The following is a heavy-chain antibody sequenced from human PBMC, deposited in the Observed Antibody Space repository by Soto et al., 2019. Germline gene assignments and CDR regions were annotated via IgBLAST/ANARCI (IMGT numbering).Heavy chain of an antibody. CDR2: IISKTDGGTT. CDR3: PTCIAPLFCGMDV. D-gene: IGHD6-6*01. J-gene: IGHJ6*04. Sequence: GGSLRLSCAASGITFSNAWMNWVRQVPGKGLEWVGRIISKTDGGTTDYAPPVKGRFTLSRDDSRDTLYLQMNSLKTEDTAVYYCPTCIAPLFCGMDVGGKGTRVTVSS. V-gene: IGHV3-15*07. CDR1: GITFSNAW.